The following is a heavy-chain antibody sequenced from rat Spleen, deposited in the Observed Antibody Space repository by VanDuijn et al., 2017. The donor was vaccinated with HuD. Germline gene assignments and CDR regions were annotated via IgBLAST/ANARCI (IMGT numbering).Heavy chain of an antibody. Sequence: EVQLVESDGGLVQPGRSLKLSCAASGFTFSYYYMAWVRQAPTKGLEWVAYISHDGGTTYYRDSVKGRFTISRDNAQSTLNLQMDSLRSEDTATYYCTTRPYYSSLNWFPYWGQGTLVTVSS. CDR1: GFTFSYYY. D-gene: IGHD1-2*01. V-gene: IGHV5-20*01. CDR3: TTRPYYSSLNWFPY. CDR2: ISHDGGTT. J-gene: IGHJ3*01.